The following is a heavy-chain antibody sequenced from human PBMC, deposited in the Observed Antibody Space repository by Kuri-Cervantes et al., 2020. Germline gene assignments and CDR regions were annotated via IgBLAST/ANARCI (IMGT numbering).Heavy chain of an antibody. D-gene: IGHD6-13*01. Sequence: ASVKVSCKASGYTFTSYDINWVRQAPGQGLGWMGWINTNTGNPTYAQGFTGRFVFSLDTSVSTAYLQICSLKAEDTAVYYCARDPNYSSSWYEFDYWGQGTLVTVSS. J-gene: IGHJ4*02. V-gene: IGHV7-4-1*01. CDR2: INTNTGNP. CDR1: GYTFTSYD. CDR3: ARDPNYSSSWYEFDY.